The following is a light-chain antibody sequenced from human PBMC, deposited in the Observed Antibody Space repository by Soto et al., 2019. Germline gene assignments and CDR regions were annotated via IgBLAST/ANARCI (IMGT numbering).Light chain of an antibody. CDR2: DVS. CDR1: ASDIGYYNF. V-gene: IGLV2-14*03. J-gene: IGLJ3*02. Sequence: QSALTQPASVSGSLGQSITISCTGAASDIGYYNFVSWYQQHPATAPKLIIYDVSHRPSGISFRFSGSKSGNTASLTISGLRAEDEAAYYCASYTGTDTPWVFGGGTKPTVL. CDR3: ASYTGTDTPWV.